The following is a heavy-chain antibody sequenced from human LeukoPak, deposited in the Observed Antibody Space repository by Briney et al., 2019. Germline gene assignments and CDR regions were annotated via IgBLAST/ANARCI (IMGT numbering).Heavy chain of an antibody. CDR3: ARAPVTAMVGVFFDY. CDR1: GGSISSYY. D-gene: IGHD5-18*01. J-gene: IGHJ4*02. V-gene: IGHV4-30-4*01. Sequence: PSETLSLTCTVSGGSISSYYWSWIRQPPGKGLDWIGYIYYSGSTYYNPSLKSRVTISVDTSKNQFSLKLSSVTAADTAVYYCARAPVTAMVGVFFDYWGQGTLVTVSS. CDR2: IYYSGST.